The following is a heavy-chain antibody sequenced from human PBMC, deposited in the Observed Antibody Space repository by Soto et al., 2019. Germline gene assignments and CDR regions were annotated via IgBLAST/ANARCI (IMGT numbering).Heavy chain of an antibody. V-gene: IGHV4-4*07. CDR2: IYSDGTT. Sequence: SETLSLTCTVSGGSITSSYWSWIRRPPGKGLEWVGRIYSDGTTNYSPSLRSRVTMSLDTSKDQFSLHLNSVTAADTAVYYCSRVGCSNSKCYTRGMDVWGQGTTVTVSS. J-gene: IGHJ6*02. CDR1: GGSITSSY. D-gene: IGHD2-2*01. CDR3: SRVGCSNSKCYTRGMDV.